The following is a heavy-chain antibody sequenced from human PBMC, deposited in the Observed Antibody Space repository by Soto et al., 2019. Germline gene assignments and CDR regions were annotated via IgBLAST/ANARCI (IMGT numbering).Heavy chain of an antibody. CDR2: ISSSSSYI. J-gene: IGHJ6*02. CDR3: ARVVDYYDPYYYYGMDV. Sequence: EVQLVESGGGLVKPGGSLRLSCAASGFTFSPYSMNWVRQSPGQGLEWVSSISSSSSYIYYADSVKGRFTISRDNAKNSLYLQMNSLRAEDTAVYYCARVVDYYDPYYYYGMDVWGQGTTVTVSS. D-gene: IGHD3-22*01. CDR1: GFTFSPYS. V-gene: IGHV3-21*01.